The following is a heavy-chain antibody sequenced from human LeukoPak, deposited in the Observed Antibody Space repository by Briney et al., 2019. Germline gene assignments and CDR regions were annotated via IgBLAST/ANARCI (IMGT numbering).Heavy chain of an antibody. CDR3: ARAAAGTLDY. CDR1: GFTFSSYA. V-gene: IGHV3-48*01. CDR2: ISSSSSTI. J-gene: IGHJ4*02. Sequence: GGSLRLSCVASGFTFSSYAMSWVRQAPGKGLEWVSYISSSSSTIYYADSVKGRFTISRDNAKNSLYLQMKSLRAEDTAVYYCARAAAGTLDYWGQGTLVTVSS. D-gene: IGHD6-13*01.